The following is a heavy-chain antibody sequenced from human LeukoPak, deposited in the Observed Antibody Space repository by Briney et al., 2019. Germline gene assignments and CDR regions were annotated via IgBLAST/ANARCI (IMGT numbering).Heavy chain of an antibody. Sequence: PGGSLRLSCAASGFTFNSYGMHWVRQAPGKGLEWVAVISYDGSNKYYADSVKGRFTISRDNSKNTLYLQINSLRAEDTAIYYCAKAPMEDSWYLHFDYWGQGTLVTVSS. V-gene: IGHV3-33*05. D-gene: IGHD6-13*01. J-gene: IGHJ4*02. CDR2: ISYDGSNK. CDR1: GFTFNSYG. CDR3: AKAPMEDSWYLHFDY.